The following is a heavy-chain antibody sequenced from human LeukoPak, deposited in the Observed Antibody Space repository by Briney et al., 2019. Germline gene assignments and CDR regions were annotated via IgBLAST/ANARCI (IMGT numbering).Heavy chain of an antibody. J-gene: IGHJ4*02. CDR2: MNPNSGNT. CDR3: ARRLRYYYDSSGYSDY. V-gene: IGHV1-8*01. D-gene: IGHD3-22*01. CDR1: GYTFTSYD. Sequence: ASEKVSCKASGYTFTSYDINWVRQATGQGLEWMGWMNPNSGNTGYAQKFQGRVTMTRNTSISTAYMELSSLRSEDTAVYYCARRLRYYYDSSGYSDYWGQGTLVTVSS.